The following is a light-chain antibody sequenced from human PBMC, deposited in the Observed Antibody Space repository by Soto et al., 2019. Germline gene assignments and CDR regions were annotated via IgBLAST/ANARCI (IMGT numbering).Light chain of an antibody. V-gene: IGKV3-20*01. J-gene: IGKJ3*01. CDR2: GAS. Sequence: EIVLTQSPGTLSLSPGERATLSCRASQSVSSSYLAWYQQKPGQAPRLLIYGASSSATGIPDRFSGSGSGTDVTLTISRLEPEDVAVYYCQQYGSSSFTFGPGTKVDI. CDR1: QSVSSSY. CDR3: QQYGSSSFT.